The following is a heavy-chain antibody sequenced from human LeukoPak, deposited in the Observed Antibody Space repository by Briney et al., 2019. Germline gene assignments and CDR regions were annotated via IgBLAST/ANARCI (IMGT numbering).Heavy chain of an antibody. J-gene: IGHJ4*02. D-gene: IGHD3-10*01. CDR2: ISRDGTDI. V-gene: IGHV3-21*06. CDR3: ASGGSIFDY. CDR1: GFAFSYNT. Sequence: GGSLRLSCAGSGFAFSYNTMNWVRQAPGKGLEWVSFISRDGTDIYYADSVVGRFSISRDNAKNSLYLQMNSLRIEDTAIYYCASGGSIFDYWAQGTLVTVSS.